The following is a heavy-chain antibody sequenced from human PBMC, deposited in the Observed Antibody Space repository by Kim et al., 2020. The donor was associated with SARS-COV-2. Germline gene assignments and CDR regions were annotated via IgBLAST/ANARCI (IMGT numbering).Heavy chain of an antibody. V-gene: IGHV3-48*03. CDR2: ISSSGSTI. CDR1: GFTFSSYE. D-gene: IGHD4-17*01. J-gene: IGHJ4*02. CDR3: ARVYGDYEDYYFDY. Sequence: GGSLRLSCAASGFTFSSYEMNWVRQAPGKGLEWVSYISSSGSTIYYADSVKGRFTISRDNAKNSLYLQMNSLRAEDTAVYYCARVYGDYEDYYFDYWGQGTLVTVSS.